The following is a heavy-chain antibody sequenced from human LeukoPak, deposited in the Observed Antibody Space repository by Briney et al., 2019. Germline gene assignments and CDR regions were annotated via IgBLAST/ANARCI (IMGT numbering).Heavy chain of an antibody. D-gene: IGHD2-15*01. CDR3: ARDCSGGSCYPGDF. CDR1: GFTVSSNY. J-gene: IGHJ4*02. CDR2: IYSGGST. Sequence: GGSLRLSCAASGFTVSSNYMSWVRQAPGKGLEWVSVIYSGGSTYYADSVRGRFTISRDNSKNTLYLQMNSLRAEDTAVYYCARDCSGGSCYPGDFWGQGTLVTVSS. V-gene: IGHV3-53*01.